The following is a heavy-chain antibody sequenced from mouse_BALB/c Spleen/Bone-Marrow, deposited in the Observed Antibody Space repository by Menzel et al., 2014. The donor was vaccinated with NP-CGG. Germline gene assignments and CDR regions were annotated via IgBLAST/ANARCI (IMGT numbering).Heavy chain of an antibody. Sequence: EVKLMESGAELVKPGASVKLSCTASGFNIKDTYMHWVKQRPEQGLEWIGRTDPANGNTKYDPKFQGKATITADTSSNTAYLHLSSLTSEDTAVYYCARYRYYGSSYAMDYWGQGTSVTVSS. CDR1: GFNIKDTY. J-gene: IGHJ4*01. D-gene: IGHD1-1*01. CDR3: ARYRYYGSSYAMDY. V-gene: IGHV14-3*02. CDR2: TDPANGNT.